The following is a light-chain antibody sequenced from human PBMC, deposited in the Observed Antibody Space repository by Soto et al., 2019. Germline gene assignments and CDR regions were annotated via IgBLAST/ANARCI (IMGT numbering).Light chain of an antibody. CDR1: SSNIGNNY. J-gene: IGLJ1*01. CDR3: GTWDSSLSALYV. Sequence: VLTQPPSVSAAPGQKVTISCSGSSSNIGNNYVSWYQQLPGTAPKLLIYDNNKRPSGIPDRFSGSKSGTSATLGITGLQTGDEADYYCGTWDSSLSALYVFGTGTKVTVL. V-gene: IGLV1-51*01. CDR2: DNN.